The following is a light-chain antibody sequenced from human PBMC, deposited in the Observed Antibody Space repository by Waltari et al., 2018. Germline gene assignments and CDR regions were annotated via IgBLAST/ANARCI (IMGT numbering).Light chain of an antibody. CDR3: LLYHNGALV. J-gene: IGLJ3*02. CDR1: AGAVTRNSF. Sequence: QTVVTQAPSLTVSPGGTVTLTCASSAGAVTRNSFPNWFQQKPGQPPRSLIYHTSNKHSWTPARFSGSLFGGKAALTLSGVQPEDEADYYCLLYHNGALVFGGGTKLTVL. V-gene: IGLV7-43*01. CDR2: HTS.